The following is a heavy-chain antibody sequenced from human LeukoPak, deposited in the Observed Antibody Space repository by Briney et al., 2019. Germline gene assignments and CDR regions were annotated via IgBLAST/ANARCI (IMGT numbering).Heavy chain of an antibody. J-gene: IGHJ4*02. CDR3: ARSHDFWSDYPFDY. CDR2: ISTSGSTI. V-gene: IGHV3-48*03. CDR1: GLTFSGYE. D-gene: IGHD3-3*01. Sequence: HPGGSLRLSWAASGLTFSGYEMNWVRQGPGKGLEWVSYISTSGSTIYYADSVKGRFTISRDNAKNSLYLRMNSLRAEDTAVYYCARSHDFWSDYPFDYWGQGTLVTVAS.